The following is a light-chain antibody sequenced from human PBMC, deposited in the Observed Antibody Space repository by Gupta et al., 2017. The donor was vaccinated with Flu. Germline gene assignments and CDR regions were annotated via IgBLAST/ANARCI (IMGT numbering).Light chain of an antibody. CDR2: DAS. V-gene: IGKV3-11*01. J-gene: IGKJ1*01. CDR1: QSVSSY. CDR3: QQRSNWPPRT. Sequence: EIVLTQSPATLSLSPGERATLSCRASQSVSSYLAWYKQKPGQAPRLLIYDASNRATGIPARFSGSGSGKDFTLTISSREPEDFAVYYCQQRSNWPPRTFGQGTKVEIK.